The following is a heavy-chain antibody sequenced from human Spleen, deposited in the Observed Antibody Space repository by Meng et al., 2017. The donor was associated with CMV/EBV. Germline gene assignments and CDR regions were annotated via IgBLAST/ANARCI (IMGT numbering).Heavy chain of an antibody. CDR1: GYTFNGYY. J-gene: IGHJ3*01. D-gene: IGHD3-16*02. Sequence: ASVKVSCKASGYTFNGYYIHWVRQAPGQGPELMGWINPDSGGTNYAQKFQGRVTMTRDTSITTAYMELKRLGSDDTAVYYCARTYGIVKYPFDVWGQGTLVTVSS. CDR2: INPDSGGT. V-gene: IGHV1-2*02. CDR3: ARTYGIVKYPFDV.